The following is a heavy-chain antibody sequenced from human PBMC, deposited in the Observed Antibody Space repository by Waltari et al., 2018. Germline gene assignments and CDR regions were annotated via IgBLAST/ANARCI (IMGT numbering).Heavy chain of an antibody. V-gene: IGHV3-30*01. Sequence: QXQLXESGGSVVQPGRXLTLSCAVSGFTFSSSAMHWVRQAPGXGPEWXAAISXNGSNXYYVDSVKGRXTISRDNSKNTLYLQMNXLRAEDTAXYXCAXRGNSSAYSGLXWGQGTLVTVSS. CDR2: ISXNGSNX. CDR1: GFTFSSSA. CDR3: AXRGNSSAYSGLX. J-gene: IGHJ4*02. D-gene: IGHD3-22*01.